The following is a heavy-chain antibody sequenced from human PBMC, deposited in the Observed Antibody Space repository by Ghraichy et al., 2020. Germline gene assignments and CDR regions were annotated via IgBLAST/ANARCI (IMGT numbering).Heavy chain of an antibody. Sequence: GSLRLSCAASGFTFRSFAMRWVRQAPGKGLEWVSAISGSGDSTNYADSVKGRFTISRDNSKNTLYLQMNSLRAEDTAVYYCATRPYYDILTGYGGLDFWGQGTLVTVSS. V-gene: IGHV3-23*01. CDR1: GFTFRSFA. D-gene: IGHD3-9*01. J-gene: IGHJ4*02. CDR3: ATRPYYDILTGYGGLDF. CDR2: ISGSGDST.